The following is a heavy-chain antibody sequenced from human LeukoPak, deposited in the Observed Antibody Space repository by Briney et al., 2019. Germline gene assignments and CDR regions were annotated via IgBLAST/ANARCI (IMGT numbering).Heavy chain of an antibody. D-gene: IGHD3-22*01. CDR2: IIPIFGTA. Sequence: SVKVSCKASGGTFSSYAISWVRQAPGQGLEWMGGIIPIFGTANYAQKFQGRVTITTDESTSTAYMELSSLRSEDTAVYYCAREGDYDSSGYYRVGYYFDYWGQGTLVTVSS. V-gene: IGHV1-69*05. CDR3: AREGDYDSSGYYRVGYYFDY. J-gene: IGHJ4*02. CDR1: GGTFSSYA.